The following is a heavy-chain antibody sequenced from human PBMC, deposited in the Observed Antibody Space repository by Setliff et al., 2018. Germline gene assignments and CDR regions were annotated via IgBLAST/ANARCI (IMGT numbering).Heavy chain of an antibody. J-gene: IGHJ5*01. CDR1: GGSISDYY. CDR3: ARTVTNGFYPDS. D-gene: IGHD4-17*01. V-gene: IGHV4-59*12. Sequence: ETLSLTCTVSGGSISDYYWSWIRQAPGKGLEWIGYIYYGGSTNYNPSLKSRVTISVDKSNSQFFLRLNSVTAADTAVYYCARTVTNGFYPDSWGQGTLVTVSS. CDR2: IYYGGST.